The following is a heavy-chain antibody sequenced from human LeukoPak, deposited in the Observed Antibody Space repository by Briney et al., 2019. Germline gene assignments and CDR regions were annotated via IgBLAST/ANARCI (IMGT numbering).Heavy chain of an antibody. CDR2: INHRGST. CDR3: ARSFNRGSYGDCPR. CDR1: VGSFSGYY. D-gene: IGHD4-17*01. J-gene: IGHJ4*02. Sequence: SETLSLTCAVYVGSFSGYYWSGIREPPGKAREGIGEINHRGSTNYNPSLKSRVTISVDTSKNQFSLKLSSVTAADTAVYYCARSFNRGSYGDCPRWGQGTLVTVSS. V-gene: IGHV4-34*01.